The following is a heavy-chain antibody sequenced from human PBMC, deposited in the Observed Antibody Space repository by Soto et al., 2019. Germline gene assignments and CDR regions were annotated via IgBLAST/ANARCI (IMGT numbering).Heavy chain of an antibody. CDR3: ARVSLLRSRDFYHTLDA. CDR1: GYTLTAFT. V-gene: IGHV1-18*01. Sequence: GASVKVSCKASGYTLTAFTITWVRQPPGQGLEWLGWITVYSGHTAYAQTFRDRVTLTSDTYATTAYMELRGLRSDDTAVFYCARVSLLRSRDFYHTLDAWGQGTTVTVSS. CDR2: ITVYSGHT. J-gene: IGHJ6*02. D-gene: IGHD4-17*01.